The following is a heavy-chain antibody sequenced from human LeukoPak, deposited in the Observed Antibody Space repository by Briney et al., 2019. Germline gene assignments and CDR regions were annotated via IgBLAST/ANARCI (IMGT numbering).Heavy chain of an antibody. Sequence: ASVKVSCKVSGYTLTELSTHWVRQAPGKGLEWMGWMNPNSGNTAYAQKFQGRVTMTRNTSISTAYMELSSLRSEDTAVYYCARGAGYSNWWGQGTLVTVSS. CDR2: MNPNSGNT. D-gene: IGHD6-13*01. CDR1: GYTLTELS. CDR3: ARGAGYSNW. V-gene: IGHV1-8*01. J-gene: IGHJ4*02.